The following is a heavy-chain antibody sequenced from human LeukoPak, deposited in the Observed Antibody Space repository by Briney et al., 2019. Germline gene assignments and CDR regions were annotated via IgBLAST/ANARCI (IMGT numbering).Heavy chain of an antibody. CDR1: GFTFSSYS. J-gene: IGHJ4*02. V-gene: IGHV3-21*04. Sequence: GGSLRLSCAASGFTFSSYSMNWVRQAPGKGLEWVSSISSSSSYIYYADSVKGRFTISRDNAKNSLYLQMNSLRAEDTAVYYCARDPILHQLNPADSSGYLGFDYWGQGTLVTVSS. CDR3: ARDPILHQLNPADSSGYLGFDY. CDR2: ISSSSSYI. D-gene: IGHD3-22*01.